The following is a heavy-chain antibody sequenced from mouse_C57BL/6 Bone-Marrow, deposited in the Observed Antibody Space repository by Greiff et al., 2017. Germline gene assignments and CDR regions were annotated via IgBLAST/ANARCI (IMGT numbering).Heavy chain of an antibody. D-gene: IGHD2-4*01. Sequence: QVQLQQSGAELARPGASVKLSCKASGYTFTSYGISWVKQRTGQGLEWIGEIYPRSGNTYYNEKFKGKATLTADKSSSTAYMELRSLTSEDSAVYFCARSIYDDYDGDWYFDVWGTGTTVTVSS. V-gene: IGHV1-81*01. J-gene: IGHJ1*03. CDR3: ARSIYDDYDGDWYFDV. CDR1: GYTFTSYG. CDR2: IYPRSGNT.